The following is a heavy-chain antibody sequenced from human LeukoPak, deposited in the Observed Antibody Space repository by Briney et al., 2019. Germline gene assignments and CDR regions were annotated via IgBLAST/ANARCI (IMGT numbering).Heavy chain of an antibody. CDR1: GYTLTELS. CDR3: ATDAPGESYYDTRGYLF. CDR2: LDPEEGET. V-gene: IGHV1-24*01. J-gene: IGHJ4*02. Sequence: ASVKVSCKVSGYTLTELSMHWVRQAPGKGVEWMGGLDPEEGETIFAQEFQGRVTVTEDTATDTAYMELRSLRSEDTAVYYCATDAPGESYYDTRGYLFWGQGTLVTVSS. D-gene: IGHD3-22*01.